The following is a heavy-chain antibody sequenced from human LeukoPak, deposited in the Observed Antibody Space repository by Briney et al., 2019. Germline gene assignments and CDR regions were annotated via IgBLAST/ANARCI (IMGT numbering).Heavy chain of an antibody. D-gene: IGHD6-13*01. CDR3: ARVSSSWADY. CDR2: INSNSSDT. V-gene: IGHV1-2*02. CDR1: GYTFAGYY. Sequence: GASVKVSCKASGYTFAGYYIHWVRQAPGQGLEWMGWINSNSSDTNYAQTFEGRVTMTRDTSISTAFMELSSLRSDDTAIYYCARVSSSWADYWGQGTLVTVSS. J-gene: IGHJ4*02.